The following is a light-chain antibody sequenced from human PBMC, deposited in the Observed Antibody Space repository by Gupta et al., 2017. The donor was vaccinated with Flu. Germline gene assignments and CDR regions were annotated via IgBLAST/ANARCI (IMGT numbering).Light chain of an antibody. CDR1: SDVGNDNH. CDR3: CAYAGRNTPHVI. J-gene: IGLJ2*01. V-gene: IGLV2-23*02. CDR2: EVD. Sequence: SDVGNDNHVSGYQHQTGKAPNFSLNEVDKRPPGVSDRFSGSKSGNTASLTISGLQAEDEGDYYCCAYAGRNTPHVIFGGGTKLTVL.